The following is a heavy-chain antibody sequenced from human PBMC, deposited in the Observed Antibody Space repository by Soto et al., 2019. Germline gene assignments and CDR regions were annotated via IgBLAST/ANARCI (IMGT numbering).Heavy chain of an antibody. CDR2: IIPIFGTA. V-gene: IGHV1-69*12. CDR1: GGTFSSYA. D-gene: IGHD4-17*01. Sequence: QVQLVQSGAEVKKPGSSVKVSCKASGGTFSSYAISWVRQAPGHGLEWMGGIIPIFGTANYAQKFQGRVTITAGESTSTAYMELSSLRSEDTAVYYCAMGHTVTTYDYYGMDVWGQGTTVTVSS. J-gene: IGHJ6*01. CDR3: AMGHTVTTYDYYGMDV.